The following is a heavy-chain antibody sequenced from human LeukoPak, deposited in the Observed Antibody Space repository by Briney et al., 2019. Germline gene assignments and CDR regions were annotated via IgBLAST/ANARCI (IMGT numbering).Heavy chain of an antibody. V-gene: IGHV1-18*01. D-gene: IGHD3-10*01. CDR3: ARWRSGSPHFDY. Sequence: ASVKVSCKASGYTFTGYGLSWVRQAPGQGLEWMGWLSAYNGNTNYAQRLQGRVTMTTDTSTSAAYMELRSPTSDDTAVYYCARWRSGSPHFDYWGQGTLVAVSS. CDR1: GYTFTGYG. CDR2: LSAYNGNT. J-gene: IGHJ4*02.